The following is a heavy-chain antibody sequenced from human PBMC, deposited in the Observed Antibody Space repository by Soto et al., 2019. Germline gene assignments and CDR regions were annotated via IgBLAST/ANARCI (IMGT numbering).Heavy chain of an antibody. CDR1: GGSVNGYN. D-gene: IGHD1-20*01. CDR3: ARHGGKLGITGTMGNFDY. J-gene: IGHJ4*02. Sequence: PSETLSLTCAVYGGSVNGYNWNWIRQPPGKGLEWIGEINHTGGSHYNPSLESRVTMSVDTSKNQFSLRLSSVTAADTSVYYCARHGGKLGITGTMGNFDYWGQGSLVTVSS. V-gene: IGHV4-34*01. CDR2: INHTGGS.